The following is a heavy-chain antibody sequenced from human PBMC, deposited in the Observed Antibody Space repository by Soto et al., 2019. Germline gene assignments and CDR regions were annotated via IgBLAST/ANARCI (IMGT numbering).Heavy chain of an antibody. V-gene: IGHV4-59*01. CDR1: GGSISSYY. CDR3: ARYGSGSSVWFDP. Sequence: QVQLQESGPGLVKPSETLSLTCTVSGGSISSYYWSWIRQPPGKGLEWIGYIYYSGSTNYNPSLTXRXXISVDTSKNQFSLKLSSVTAADTAVYYCARYGSGSSVWFDPWGQGTLVTVSS. J-gene: IGHJ5*02. CDR2: IYYSGST. D-gene: IGHD3-10*01.